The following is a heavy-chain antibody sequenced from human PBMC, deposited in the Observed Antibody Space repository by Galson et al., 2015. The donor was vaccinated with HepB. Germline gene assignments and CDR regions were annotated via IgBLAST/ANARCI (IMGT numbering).Heavy chain of an antibody. CDR2: AYYKSKWYD. CDR3: ARERVTLVRGVVLDYYGLDV. V-gene: IGHV6-1*01. CDR1: GDSVSTDSAT. Sequence: CAISGDSVSTDSATWNWIRLSPSRGLEWLGRAYYKSKWYDDFAVSVKGRITINPDTSTNRFSLQLKSVTPEDTAVYYCARERVTLVRGVVLDYYGLDVWGQGPTVTVSS. J-gene: IGHJ6*02. D-gene: IGHD3-10*01.